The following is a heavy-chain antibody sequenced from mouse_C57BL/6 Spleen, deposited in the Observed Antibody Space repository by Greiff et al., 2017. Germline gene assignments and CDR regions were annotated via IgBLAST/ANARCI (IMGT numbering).Heavy chain of an antibody. CDR3: TRDGYYSYYFGY. D-gene: IGHD2-3*01. Sequence: EVKLVESGEGLVKPGGSLKLSCAASGFTFSSYAMSWVRQTPEKRLEWVAYISSGGDYIYYADTVKGRFTISKDNARNTLYLQMSSLKSEDTARYYCTRDGYYSYYFGYWGQGTTLTVSS. CDR1: GFTFSSYA. V-gene: IGHV5-9-1*02. J-gene: IGHJ2*01. CDR2: ISSGGDYI.